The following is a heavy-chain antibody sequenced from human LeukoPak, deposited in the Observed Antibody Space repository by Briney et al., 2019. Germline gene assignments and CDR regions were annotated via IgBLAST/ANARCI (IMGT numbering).Heavy chain of an antibody. J-gene: IGHJ4*02. CDR3: TRYGDYPFDY. Sequence: GGSLRLSCAASGFTFNNYAMSWVRQAPGKGLEWVGRIRSKANSYATAYAASVKGRFTISRDDSKNTAYLQMNSLKTEDTAVYYCTRYGDYPFDYWGQGTLVTVSS. D-gene: IGHD2-21*01. CDR2: IRSKANSYAT. V-gene: IGHV3-73*01. CDR1: GFTFNNYA.